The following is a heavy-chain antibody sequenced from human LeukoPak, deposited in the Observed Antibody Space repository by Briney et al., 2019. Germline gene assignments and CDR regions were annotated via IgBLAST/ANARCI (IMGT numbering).Heavy chain of an antibody. D-gene: IGHD3-9*01. J-gene: IGHJ6*04. V-gene: IGHV3-11*01. CDR2: ITSSGRRI. CDR1: GFPFSDYF. Sequence: SGGSLRLSCAASGFPFSDYFMTWIRQAPGKGLEWVSYITSSGRRIKYADSVKGRFIISRDNAKNSMVLQMNSLRAEDTAVYYCARGLSRDDVLPGYYHRPPMDVWGKGTTVTVSS. CDR3: ARGLSRDDVLPGYYHRPPMDV.